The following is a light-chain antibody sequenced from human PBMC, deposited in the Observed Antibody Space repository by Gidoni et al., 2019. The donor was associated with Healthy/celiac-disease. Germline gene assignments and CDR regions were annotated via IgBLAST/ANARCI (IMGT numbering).Light chain of an antibody. J-gene: IGKJ2*01. CDR2: GAS. CDR3: QQYGSSPRYT. V-gene: IGKV3-20*01. Sequence: EIVLTHSPGTLSLSPGERATLSCRASQSVSSSYLAWYQQKPGQAPRLLIYGASSRATGIPDRFSGSGSGTDFTLTISRLEPEDFAVYYCQQYGSSPRYTFGQGTKLEIK. CDR1: QSVSSSY.